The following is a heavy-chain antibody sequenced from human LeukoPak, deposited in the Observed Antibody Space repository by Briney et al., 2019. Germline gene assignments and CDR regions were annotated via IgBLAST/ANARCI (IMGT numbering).Heavy chain of an antibody. J-gene: IGHJ6*03. Sequence: QPGGSLRLSCAASGFTLSSYAMSWVRQAPGKGLEWVSAISGSGGSTYYADSVKGRFTISRDNSKNTLYLQMNSLRAEDTAVYYCATSTAMVSGYYYYMDVWGKGTTVTVSS. CDR3: ATSTAMVSGYYYYMDV. CDR2: ISGSGGST. CDR1: GFTLSSYA. D-gene: IGHD5-18*01. V-gene: IGHV3-23*01.